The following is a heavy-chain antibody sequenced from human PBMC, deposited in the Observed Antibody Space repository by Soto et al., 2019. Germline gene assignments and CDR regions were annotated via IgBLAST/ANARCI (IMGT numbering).Heavy chain of an antibody. CDR2: IIPIFGTA. D-gene: IGHD3-3*01. J-gene: IGHJ5*02. Sequence: QVQLVQSGAEVKKPGSSVKVSCRACGGTFSSYAISWVRQAPGQGLEWMRGIIPIFGTANYAQKFQGRVTITADESTSTAYMELSSLRSEDTAVYYRARARTYYDFWSGYREYNWFDPWGQGTLVTVSS. CDR3: ARARTYYDFWSGYREYNWFDP. V-gene: IGHV1-69*01. CDR1: GGTFSSYA.